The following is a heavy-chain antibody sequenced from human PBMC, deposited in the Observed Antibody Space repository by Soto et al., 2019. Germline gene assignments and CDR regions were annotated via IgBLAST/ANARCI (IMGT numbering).Heavy chain of an antibody. V-gene: IGHV3-23*01. CDR2: MSGSSSTT. Sequence: GGSLRLSCATSGLTFSNYAMSWVHQAPGGGLEWVSSMSGSSSTTYYADSVKGRFTISRDRSKNTLYLQMSSLRAEDTALYYCAKNQERELPRVIDFWGQGTLVTVS. J-gene: IGHJ4*02. D-gene: IGHD1-7*01. CDR3: AKNQERELPRVIDF. CDR1: GLTFSNYA.